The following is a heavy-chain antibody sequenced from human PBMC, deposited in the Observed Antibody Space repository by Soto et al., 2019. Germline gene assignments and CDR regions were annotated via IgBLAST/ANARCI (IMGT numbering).Heavy chain of an antibody. Sequence: EVQLVESGGGLVQPGGSLRLSCAASGFTFSGYWMSWVRQAPGKGLEWVANIKQDGSEKYYVDSVKGRFTISRDNAKNSLYLQMNSLRAEDTAVYYCARDQLLDYWGQGTLVTVSS. CDR3: ARDQLLDY. CDR2: IKQDGSEK. CDR1: GFTFSGYW. V-gene: IGHV3-7*01. D-gene: IGHD2-2*01. J-gene: IGHJ4*02.